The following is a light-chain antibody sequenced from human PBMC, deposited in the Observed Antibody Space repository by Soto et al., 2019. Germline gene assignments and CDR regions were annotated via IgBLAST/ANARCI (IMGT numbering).Light chain of an antibody. V-gene: IGKV1-5*01. J-gene: IGKJ2*01. CDR2: DAS. Sequence: DIQMTQSPSSVSASVGDRVTISCRASQSLSGWLAWYQQKPGKAPKLLIYDASRLESGVPSRFSGSGSGTEFTLTIRSLQPDDFASYYCQHYNGNPYTFGQGTKLEIK. CDR1: QSLSGW. CDR3: QHYNGNPYT.